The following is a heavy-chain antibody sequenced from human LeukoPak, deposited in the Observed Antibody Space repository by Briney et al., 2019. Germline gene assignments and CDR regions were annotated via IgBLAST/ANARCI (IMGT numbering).Heavy chain of an antibody. D-gene: IGHD3-3*01. CDR3: ARNFGVVIAQYYYYMDV. CDR2: ISSSSSYI. CDR1: GFTFSSYS. V-gene: IGHV3-21*01. J-gene: IGHJ6*03. Sequence: GGSLRLSCAASGFTFSSYSMNWVRQAPGKGLEWVSSISSSSSYIYYADSVKGRFTISRDNAKNSLYLQMNSLRAEDTAVYYCARNFGVVIAQYYYYMDVWGKGTTVTVSS.